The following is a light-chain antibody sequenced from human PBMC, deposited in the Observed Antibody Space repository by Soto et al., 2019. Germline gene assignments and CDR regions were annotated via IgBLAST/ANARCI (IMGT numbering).Light chain of an antibody. J-gene: IGKJ4*01. V-gene: IGKV3-15*01. Sequence: EIVMTQSPATLSVSPGERATLSCRASQSVSSNVAWYQQKPGQTPRLLIYGASTRAIGIPARFSGSGSGTEFTLTISSLQSEEFAVYYCQQYNNWPPLTFGGGTKVYIK. CDR3: QQYNNWPPLT. CDR2: GAS. CDR1: QSVSSN.